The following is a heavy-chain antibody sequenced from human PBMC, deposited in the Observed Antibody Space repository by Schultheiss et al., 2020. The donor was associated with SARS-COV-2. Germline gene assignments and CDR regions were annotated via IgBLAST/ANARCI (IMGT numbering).Heavy chain of an antibody. V-gene: IGHV1-2*02. CDR1: GYTFTGYY. Sequence: ASVKVSCKASGYTFTGYYMHWVRQAPGQGLEWMGWINPNSGNTGYAQKFQGRVTMTRNTSISTAYMELSRLRSDDTAVYYCARQRGAWSPIDYWGQGTLVTVSS. CDR3: ARQRGAWSPIDY. D-gene: IGHD1-1*01. CDR2: INPNSGNT. J-gene: IGHJ4*02.